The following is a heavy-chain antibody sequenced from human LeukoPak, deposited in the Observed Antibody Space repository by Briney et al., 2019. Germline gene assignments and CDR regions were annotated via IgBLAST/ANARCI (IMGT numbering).Heavy chain of an antibody. Sequence: PAETLSLTCSVSGASITSSSWTWIRQPPRKGLEWIGYIYYGATTKYSPSLGSRATISVDTSANQVSLSLTSVTAADTAVYYCARYRGGHENGETFYDMDVWGNGTTVTVSS. CDR3: ARYRGGHENGETFYDMDV. CDR2: IYYGATT. J-gene: IGHJ6*03. D-gene: IGHD5-12*01. V-gene: IGHV4-59*08. CDR1: GASITSSS.